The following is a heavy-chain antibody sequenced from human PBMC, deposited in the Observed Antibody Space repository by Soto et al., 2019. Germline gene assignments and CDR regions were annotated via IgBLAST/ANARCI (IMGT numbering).Heavy chain of an antibody. V-gene: IGHV3-33*01. J-gene: IGHJ4*02. CDR1: GFTFSSYG. D-gene: IGHD3-3*01. CDR2: IWYDGSNK. CDR3: ARDRSPDFWSGYYPAFDY. Sequence: GGSLRLSCAASGFTFSSYGMHWVRQAPGKGLEWVAVIWYDGSNKYYADSVKGRFTISRDNSKNTLYLQMNSLRAEDTAVYYCARDRSPDFWSGYYPAFDYWGQGTLVTVSS.